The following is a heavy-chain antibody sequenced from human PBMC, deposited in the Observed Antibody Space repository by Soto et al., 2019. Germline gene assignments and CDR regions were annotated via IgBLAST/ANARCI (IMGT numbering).Heavy chain of an antibody. J-gene: IGHJ6*02. Sequence: EVQLLESGGGVVQPGGSLRLSCTVSAFNFNSDGMSWVRQAPGKGLEWVSAISASGGSRYYADSVKGRFTISRDNSKNTLFLQMNSLSAEDTAVYYCARRYYYDGSGPYGMDVWGQGTTVTVSS. D-gene: IGHD3-22*01. CDR2: ISASGGSR. CDR3: ARRYYYDGSGPYGMDV. CDR1: AFNFNSDG. V-gene: IGHV3-23*01.